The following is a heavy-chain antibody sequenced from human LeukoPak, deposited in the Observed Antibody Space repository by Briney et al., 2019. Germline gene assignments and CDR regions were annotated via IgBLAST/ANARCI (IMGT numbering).Heavy chain of an antibody. D-gene: IGHD3-9*01. CDR1: GFTFSDHY. CDR2: ISSSGSTT. CDR3: AKDGQGGNYDVLTGYYSKGYDS. V-gene: IGHV3-11*04. Sequence: GGSLRLSCAASGFTFSDHYMSWIRQAPGKGLQWVSYISSSGSTTYYADSVKGRFTISRNNAKDSLYLQMNSLRAEDTAVYYCAKDGQGGNYDVLTGYYSKGYDSWGLGTLVIVSS. J-gene: IGHJ4*02.